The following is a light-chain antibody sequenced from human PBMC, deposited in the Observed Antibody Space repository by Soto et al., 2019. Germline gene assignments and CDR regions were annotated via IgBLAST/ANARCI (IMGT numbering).Light chain of an antibody. CDR2: DVS. CDR1: SSDVGGYNY. V-gene: IGLV2-14*01. Sequence: QSALTQPASVSGSPGQSSTISCTGTSSDVGGYNYVSWYQQHPGKAPKLMIYDVSNRPSGVSNRFSGSKSGNKASLTISGLQAEDEADYYCSSYTSSSTPVFGGGTKLTVL. CDR3: SSYTSSSTPV. J-gene: IGLJ3*02.